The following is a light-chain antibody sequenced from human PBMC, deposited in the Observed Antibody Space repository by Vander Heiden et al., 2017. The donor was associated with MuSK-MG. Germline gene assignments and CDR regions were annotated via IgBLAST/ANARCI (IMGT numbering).Light chain of an antibody. CDR2: DVS. CDR3: ISYTTSSTYV. J-gene: IGLJ1*01. Sequence: QSALTQPASVSESHGQSITISCTGTSSDVGAYNYVSWYQQQPDKAPKLIIFDVSNRPSGISHRFSGSKSGNTASLTISWLQPEDEADYYCISYTTSSTYVLGTGTKVTVL. CDR1: SSDVGAYNY. V-gene: IGLV2-14*03.